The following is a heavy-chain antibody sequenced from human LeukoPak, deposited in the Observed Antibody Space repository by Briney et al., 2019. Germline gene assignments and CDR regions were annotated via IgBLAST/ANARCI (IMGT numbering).Heavy chain of an antibody. V-gene: IGHV3-30-3*01. Sequence: GGSLRLSCAASGFTFSSYAMHWVRQAPGKGLEWVAVISYNGGNKYSADSVKGRFTISRDNSKNTLYLQMNSLRPEDTAVYYCARDPDRRLEVSNFDYWGQGTLVTVSS. CDR1: GFTFSSYA. D-gene: IGHD3-16*02. CDR3: ARDPDRRLEVSNFDY. J-gene: IGHJ4*02. CDR2: ISYNGGNK.